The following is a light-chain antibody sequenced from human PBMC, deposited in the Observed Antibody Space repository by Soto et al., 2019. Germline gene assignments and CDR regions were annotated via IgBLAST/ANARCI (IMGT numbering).Light chain of an antibody. J-gene: IGKJ4*01. CDR1: QSINNN. V-gene: IGKV3-15*01. CDR3: QQYNDWPLT. Sequence: EIVMTQSPATLSASPGERATLSCRASQSINNNLAWYQQKRGQGPRLLIYGASSRATGTPARFSGSGSGTGFTLTISSLQSEDFAIYYCQQYNDWPLTFGGGTKVDIK. CDR2: GAS.